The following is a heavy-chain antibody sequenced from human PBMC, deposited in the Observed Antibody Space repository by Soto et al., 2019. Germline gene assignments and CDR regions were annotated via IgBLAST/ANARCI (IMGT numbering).Heavy chain of an antibody. V-gene: IGHV3-30*18. J-gene: IGHJ6*02. D-gene: IGHD3-3*01. CDR1: GFTFSSYG. Sequence: PGGSLRLSCAASGFTFSSYGMHWVRQAPGKGLEWVAVISYDGSNKYYADSVKGRFTISRDNSKNTLYLQMNSLRAEDTAVYYCAKDRSITIFGVVISGMDVWGQGTTVTVSS. CDR2: ISYDGSNK. CDR3: AKDRSITIFGVVISGMDV.